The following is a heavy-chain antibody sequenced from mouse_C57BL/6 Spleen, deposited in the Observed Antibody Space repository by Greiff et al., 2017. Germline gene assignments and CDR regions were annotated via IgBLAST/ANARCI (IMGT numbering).Heavy chain of an antibody. CDR1: GFSLTSYG. J-gene: IGHJ3*01. V-gene: IGHV2-2*01. CDR3: ARKEKGASFAY. Sequence: VKLMESGPGLVQPSQSLSITCTVSGFSLTSYGVHWVRQSPGKGLEWLGVIWSGGSTDYNAAFISRLSISKDNSKSKVFFKMNSLQADDTAIYYCARKEKGASFAYWGQGTLVTVSA. CDR2: IWSGGST.